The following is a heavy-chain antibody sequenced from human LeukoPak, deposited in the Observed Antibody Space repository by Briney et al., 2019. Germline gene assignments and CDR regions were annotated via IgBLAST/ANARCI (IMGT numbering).Heavy chain of an antibody. D-gene: IGHD5-18*01. CDR1: GGSISSYY. CDR2: IYYSGST. J-gene: IGHJ6*03. CDR3: ARVLRGYTSYYYYYMDV. Sequence: PSETLSLTCTVSGGSISSYYWSWIRQPPGKGLEWIGYIYYSGSTNYNPSLKSRVTISVDTSKNQFSLKLSSVTAADTAVYYCARVLRGYTSYYYYYMDVWGKGTTVTVFS. V-gene: IGHV4-59*01.